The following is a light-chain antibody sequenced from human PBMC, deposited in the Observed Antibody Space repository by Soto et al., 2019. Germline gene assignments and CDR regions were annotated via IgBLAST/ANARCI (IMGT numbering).Light chain of an antibody. J-gene: IGKJ1*01. CDR1: QGISTF. CDR3: QHTRTPPRT. V-gene: IGKV1-39*01. Sequence: DIQMTQSPSSLFANVGDRVTITCRASQGISTFLHWYQQRPGRGPTLLIFGASNLQTGVPSRCSGRGSGTEFTLTISSLQPEDIATCYCQHTRTPPRTFGQGTKVEVK. CDR2: GAS.